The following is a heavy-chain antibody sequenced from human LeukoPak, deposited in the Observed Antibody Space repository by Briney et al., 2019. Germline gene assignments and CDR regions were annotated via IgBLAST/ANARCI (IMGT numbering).Heavy chain of an antibody. CDR2: ISGYDGYT. CDR3: VRDADGSGTLLDY. Sequence: ASVKVSCKASGYKASDYTFTSYGITWVRQAPGQGLEWMGWISGYDGYTRNAQKFQDRVTMTTDTSTNTAYMELRSLKSDDTAEYFCVRDADGSGTLLDYWGQGTVVTVSS. J-gene: IGHJ4*02. V-gene: IGHV1-18*01. CDR1: DYTFTSYG. D-gene: IGHD3-10*01.